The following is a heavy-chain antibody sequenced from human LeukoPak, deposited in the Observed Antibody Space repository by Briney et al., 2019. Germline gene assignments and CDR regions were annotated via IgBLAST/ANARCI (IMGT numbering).Heavy chain of an antibody. Sequence: GGSLRLSCATSGFTFSNYAVSWVRQAPGKGLEWVSVIYSGGSTYYADSVKGRFTISRDNSKNTLYLQMNSLRAEDTAVYYCAREHTYYYDLWGQGTLVTVSS. D-gene: IGHD3-22*01. CDR1: GFTFSNYA. CDR3: AREHTYYYDL. J-gene: IGHJ4*02. CDR2: IYSGGST. V-gene: IGHV3-53*01.